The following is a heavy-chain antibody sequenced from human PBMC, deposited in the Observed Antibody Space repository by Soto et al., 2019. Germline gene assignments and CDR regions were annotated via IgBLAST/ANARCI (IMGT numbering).Heavy chain of an antibody. J-gene: IGHJ4*02. D-gene: IGHD1-7*01. CDR1: GGTFSNYV. V-gene: IGHV1-69*06. Sequence: VQLVQSGAEVKKPGYSVKVSCKASGGTFSNYVVNWVRQAPGQGLEWMGRIIPISSAANYAQKFQGRVTITADKSTSTSYMELSSLRSEDTAVYYCARDMTRTVVPYFDFWGQGTLVTVSS. CDR3: ARDMTRTVVPYFDF. CDR2: IIPISSAA.